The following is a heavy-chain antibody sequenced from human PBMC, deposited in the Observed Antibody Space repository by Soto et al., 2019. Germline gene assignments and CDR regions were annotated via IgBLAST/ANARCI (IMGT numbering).Heavy chain of an antibody. J-gene: IGHJ6*02. CDR1: VFSLSTSGMC. Sequence: SGPTLVNPTQTLTLTCAFSVFSLSTSGMCVSWIRQPPGKALEWLALIDWDDDKYYSTSLKTRLTISKDTSKNQVVLTMTNMDPVDTATYYCARTPGIAPRVGYYGMDVWGQGTTVNVSS. D-gene: IGHD6-6*01. CDR3: ARTPGIAPRVGYYGMDV. CDR2: IDWDDDK. V-gene: IGHV2-70*01.